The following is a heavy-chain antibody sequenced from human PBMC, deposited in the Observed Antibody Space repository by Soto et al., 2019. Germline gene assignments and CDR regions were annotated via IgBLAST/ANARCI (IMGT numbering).Heavy chain of an antibody. Sequence: QVQLLQSGAEVKKPGASVKVSCKASGYTFTSYDINWVRQATGQGLEWMGWMNPNSGNTGYAQKFQGRVTMTRNTSISTAYMELSSLRSEDTAVYYCARERSAAGTGGFDPWGQGTLVTVSS. CDR1: GYTFTSYD. V-gene: IGHV1-8*01. J-gene: IGHJ5*02. CDR3: ARERSAAGTGGFDP. CDR2: MNPNSGNT. D-gene: IGHD6-13*01.